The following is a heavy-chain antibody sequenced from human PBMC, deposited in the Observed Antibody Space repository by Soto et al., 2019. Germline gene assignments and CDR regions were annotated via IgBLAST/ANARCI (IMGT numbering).Heavy chain of an antibody. V-gene: IGHV1-69*04. J-gene: IGHJ4*02. CDR2: IIPILGIA. CDR3: ARDASYGDYATLVSDY. CDR1: GGTFSSYT. D-gene: IGHD4-17*01. Sequence: SVKVSCKSSGGTFSSYTISWVRQAPGQGLEWMGRIIPILGIANYAQKFQGRVTITADKSTSTAYMELSSLSSEDTAVYYCARDASYGDYATLVSDYWGQGTLVTVSS.